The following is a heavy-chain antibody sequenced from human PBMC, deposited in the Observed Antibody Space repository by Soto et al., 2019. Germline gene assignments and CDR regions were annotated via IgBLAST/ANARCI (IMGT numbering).Heavy chain of an antibody. Sequence: PSETLSLTCTVSGGSISSYYWSWIRQPPGKGLEWIGYIYYSGSTNYNPSLKSRVTISVDTSKNQFSLKLSSVTAADTAVYYCARLVWSYGTWFDPWGQGTLVTVPS. J-gene: IGHJ5*02. CDR3: ARLVWSYGTWFDP. CDR2: IYYSGST. CDR1: GGSISSYY. D-gene: IGHD5-18*01. V-gene: IGHV4-59*08.